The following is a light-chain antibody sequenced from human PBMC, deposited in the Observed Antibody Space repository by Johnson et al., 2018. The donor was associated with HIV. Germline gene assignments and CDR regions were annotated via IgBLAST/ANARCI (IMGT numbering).Light chain of an antibody. CDR2: ENN. Sequence: SALTQPPSMSAAPGQKVTISCSTSSSNIGNNYVSWYQQLPGTAPKLLIYENNKRPSGIPDRFSGSKSGTSATLGITGLQTGDEAEYYCGSWDSSLSDGGVFGTGTKVTVL. CDR3: GSWDSSLSDGGV. J-gene: IGLJ1*01. CDR1: SSNIGNNY. V-gene: IGLV1-51*02.